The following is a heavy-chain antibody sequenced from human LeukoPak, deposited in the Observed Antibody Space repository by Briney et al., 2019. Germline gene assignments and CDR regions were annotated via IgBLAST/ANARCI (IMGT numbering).Heavy chain of an antibody. V-gene: IGHV4-59*01. CDR2: IYYSGST. CDR1: GGSISSYY. CDR3: ASGGTKYWGYYYYGMDV. J-gene: IGHJ6*02. Sequence: SETLSLTCNVSGGSISSYYWSWIRQPPGKGLEWIGYIYYSGSTNYNPSLKSRVTISVDTSKNQFSLKLSSVTAADTAVYYCASGGTKYWGYYYYGMDVWGQGTTVTVSS. D-gene: IGHD7-27*01.